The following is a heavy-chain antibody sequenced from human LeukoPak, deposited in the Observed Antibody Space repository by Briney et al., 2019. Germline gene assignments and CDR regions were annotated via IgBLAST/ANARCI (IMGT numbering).Heavy chain of an antibody. D-gene: IGHD3-10*01. CDR1: GYSFTSYW. Sequence: GESLKISCKGSGYSFTSYWIGWVRQMPGKGLEWMGIIYPGDSDTRYSPSFQGQVTTSADKSISTAYLQWSSLKASDTAMYYCARHLNYYGSGSYYRGGVDYWGQGTLVTVSS. CDR2: IYPGDSDT. CDR3: ARHLNYYGSGSYYRGGVDY. V-gene: IGHV5-51*01. J-gene: IGHJ4*02.